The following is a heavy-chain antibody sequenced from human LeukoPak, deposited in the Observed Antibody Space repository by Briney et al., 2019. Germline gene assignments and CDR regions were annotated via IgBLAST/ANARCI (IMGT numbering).Heavy chain of an antibody. D-gene: IGHD5-12*01. Sequence: GGSLRLSCAASGFTFSSYEMNWVRQAPGKGLEWVSYISSSGSTIYYADSVKGRFTISRDNAKNSLYLQMNSLRAEDTAVYYCARALYSCYDLWYWGQGTLVTVSS. CDR2: ISSSGSTI. CDR3: ARALYSCYDLWY. CDR1: GFTFSSYE. J-gene: IGHJ4*02. V-gene: IGHV3-48*03.